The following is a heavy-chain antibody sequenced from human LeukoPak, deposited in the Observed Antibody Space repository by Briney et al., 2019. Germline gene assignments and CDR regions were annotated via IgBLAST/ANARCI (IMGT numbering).Heavy chain of an antibody. CDR2: INSDGSST. J-gene: IGHJ4*02. Sequence: GGSLRLSCAASGFTFSSYWMHWVRQAPGKGLVWVSRINSDGSSTSYADSVKGRFTISRDNAKNTPYLQMNSLRAEDTAVYYCARPSIAAAGTDFDYWGQGTLVTVSS. CDR3: ARPSIAAAGTDFDY. V-gene: IGHV3-74*01. D-gene: IGHD6-13*01. CDR1: GFTFSSYW.